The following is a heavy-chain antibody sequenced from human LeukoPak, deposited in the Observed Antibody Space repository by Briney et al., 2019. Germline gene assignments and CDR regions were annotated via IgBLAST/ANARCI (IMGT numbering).Heavy chain of an antibody. V-gene: IGHV3-74*01. CDR2: TNSDGSRT. CDR1: GFTFSTYW. CDR3: ARVASGTLDY. Sequence: GGSLRLSCAASGFTFSTYWMHWVRQAPGKGLVWVSRTNSDGSRTIYADSVKGRFTISRDNAKNTLYLQMNSLRAEDTAVYYCARVASGTLDYWGQGTLVTVSS. D-gene: IGHD6-25*01. J-gene: IGHJ4*02.